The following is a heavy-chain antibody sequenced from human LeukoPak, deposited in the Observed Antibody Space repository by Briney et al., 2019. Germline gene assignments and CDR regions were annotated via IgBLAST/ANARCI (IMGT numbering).Heavy chain of an antibody. CDR3: ARRRGYSGYDY. J-gene: IGHJ4*02. V-gene: IGHV4-34*01. CDR1: GGSFSGYY. D-gene: IGHD5-12*01. CDR2: INHSGST. Sequence: LETLSLTCAVYGGSFSGYYWSWIRQPPGKGLEWIGEINHSGSTDYNPSLKSRVTISVEMSKNQFSLKLSSVTAADTAVYYCARRRGYSGYDYWGQGTLVTVSS.